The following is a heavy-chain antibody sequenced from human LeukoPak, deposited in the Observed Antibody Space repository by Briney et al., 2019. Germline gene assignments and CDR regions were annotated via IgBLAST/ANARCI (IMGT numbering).Heavy chain of an antibody. CDR1: GGSISSRSYY. J-gene: IGHJ3*02. Sequence: SETLSLTCTVSGGSISSRSYYWGWIRQPPGKGLEWIGSIYYSGSTYYNPSLKSRVTISVDTSKNQFSLQLNSVTPEDTAVYYCARVEGAVAEAFDIWGQGTMVTVSS. D-gene: IGHD6-19*01. V-gene: IGHV4-39*07. CDR3: ARVEGAVAEAFDI. CDR2: IYYSGST.